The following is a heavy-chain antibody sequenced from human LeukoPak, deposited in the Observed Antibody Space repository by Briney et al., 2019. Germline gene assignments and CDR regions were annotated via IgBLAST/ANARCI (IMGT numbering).Heavy chain of an antibody. D-gene: IGHD2-2*01. V-gene: IGHV4-38-2*01. Sequence: SETLSLTCAVSGYSISSGYYWGWIRQPPGKGLEWFGSIDHSGSTYYNPSVKSRVTISVVTSKNHFSLKLSSVTAADTAVYYCARCDCSSTSCYGFSYYYYMDVWGKGTTVTVSS. J-gene: IGHJ6*03. CDR3: ARCDCSSTSCYGFSYYYYMDV. CDR1: GYSISSGYY. CDR2: IDHSGST.